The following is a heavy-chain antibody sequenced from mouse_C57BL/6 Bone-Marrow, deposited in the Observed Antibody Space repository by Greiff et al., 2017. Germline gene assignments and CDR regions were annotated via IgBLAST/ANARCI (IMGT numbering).Heavy chain of an antibody. V-gene: IGHV1-81*01. CDR1: GYTFTSYG. CDR3: ARLCYGSTPWFAY. D-gene: IGHD1-1*01. J-gene: IGHJ3*01. CDR2: IYPRSGNT. Sequence: VQLQQSGAELARPGASVKLSCKASGYTFTSYGISWVKQRTGQGLEWIGEIYPRSGNTYYNEKFKGKATLTADKSSSTAYMELRSLTSEDSAVYFCARLCYGSTPWFAYWAKGLWSLSLQ.